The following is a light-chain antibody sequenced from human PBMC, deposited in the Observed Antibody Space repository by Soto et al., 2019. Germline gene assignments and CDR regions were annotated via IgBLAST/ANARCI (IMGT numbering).Light chain of an antibody. CDR2: AAS. CDR1: QNINSY. V-gene: IGKV1-39*01. J-gene: IGKJ1*01. CDR3: QQTYSTPRT. Sequence: DIQMTQSPSSLSASVGDRVTITCRASQNINSYLNWYQQKPGKAPDLLIYAASNLQSGVPSRFRGSGSETDFTLTISSLQPEDFATYYCQQTYSTPRTVGQGTKVDSK.